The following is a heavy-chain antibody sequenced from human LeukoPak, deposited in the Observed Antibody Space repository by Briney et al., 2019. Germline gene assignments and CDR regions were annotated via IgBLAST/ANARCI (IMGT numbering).Heavy chain of an antibody. CDR2: ISADGTNT. CDR3: ARDQTQAGPTTVDY. V-gene: IGHV3-74*03. Sequence: PGGSLRLSCVASGFTFSNSWMHWVRQAPGKGLLWVSRISADGTNTKYADSVKGRFTISRGNAKNTLYLQMNTLRAEDTAVYYCARDQTQAGPTTVDYWGQGTLVTVSS. D-gene: IGHD1-14*01. CDR1: GFTFSNSW. J-gene: IGHJ4*02.